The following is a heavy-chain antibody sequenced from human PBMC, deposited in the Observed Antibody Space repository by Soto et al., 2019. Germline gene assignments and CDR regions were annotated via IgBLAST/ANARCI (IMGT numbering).Heavy chain of an antibody. D-gene: IGHD3-10*01. CDR3: AGAASYYGSDS. Sequence: GGSLRLSCTVSGFTVSTNYMSWVRQAPGKGLEWVSVIYNDGSTYYADSVKGRFTISRDDSKNTLYLQMHSLRAEDTAMYYCAGAASYYGSDSWGQGTLVTVSS. CDR1: GFTVSTNY. CDR2: IYNDGST. V-gene: IGHV3-53*01. J-gene: IGHJ4*02.